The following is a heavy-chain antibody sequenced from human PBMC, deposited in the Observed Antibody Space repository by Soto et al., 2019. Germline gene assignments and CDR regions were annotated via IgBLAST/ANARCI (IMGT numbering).Heavy chain of an antibody. CDR2: ISSSGSTI. J-gene: IGHJ2*01. CDR1: GFTFSSYE. CDR3: ARDDYDFWSGNNWYFDL. V-gene: IGHV3-48*03. Sequence: GGSLRLSCAASGFTFSSYEMNWVRQAPGKGLEWVSYISSSGSTIYYADSVKGRFTISRDNAKNPLYLQMNSLRAEDTAVYYCARDDYDFWSGNNWYFDLWGRGTLVTVSS. D-gene: IGHD3-3*01.